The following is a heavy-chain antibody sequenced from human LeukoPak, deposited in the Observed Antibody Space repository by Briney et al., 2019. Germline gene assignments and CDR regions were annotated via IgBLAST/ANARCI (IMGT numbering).Heavy chain of an antibody. Sequence: GESLKISCKGSGYRFTSYWIGWVRQMPGKGLEWMGIIYPGDSDTRYSPSFQGQVTISADKSIKTAYLQWSSLKASDTAIYYCARRFCSSTSCFMWDYWGQGTLVTVSS. CDR1: GYRFTSYW. CDR3: ARRFCSSTSCFMWDY. CDR2: IYPGDSDT. J-gene: IGHJ4*02. V-gene: IGHV5-51*01. D-gene: IGHD2-2*01.